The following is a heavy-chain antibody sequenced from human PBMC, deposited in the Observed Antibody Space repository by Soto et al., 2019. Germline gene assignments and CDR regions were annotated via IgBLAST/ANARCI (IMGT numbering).Heavy chain of an antibody. CDR3: ARDRFTVTHPEYYFDY. CDR2: ISSSSSTI. V-gene: IGHV3-48*01. CDR1: GFTFSSYS. Sequence: EVQLVESGGGLVQPGGSLRLSCAASGFTFSSYSMNWVRQAPGKGLEWVSYISSSSSTIYYADSVKGRFTISRDNAKNSLYLQMNSLRAEDTAVYYCARDRFTVTHPEYYFDYWGQGTLVTVSS. D-gene: IGHD4-17*01. J-gene: IGHJ4*02.